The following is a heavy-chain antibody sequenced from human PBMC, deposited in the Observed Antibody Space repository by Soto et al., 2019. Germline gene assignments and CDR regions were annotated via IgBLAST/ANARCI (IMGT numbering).Heavy chain of an antibody. Sequence: SETLSLTCAVYGGSFSSYYWGWIRQPPGKGLEWIGSIYYSGSTYYNPSLKSRVTISVDSSKNQFSLKLSSVTAADTAVYYCAKTVDIGYDYSTRYYFDYWGQGTLVTVSS. CDR2: IYYSGST. V-gene: IGHV4-39*01. CDR3: AKTVDIGYDYSTRYYFDY. CDR1: GGSFSSYY. J-gene: IGHJ4*02. D-gene: IGHD4-4*01.